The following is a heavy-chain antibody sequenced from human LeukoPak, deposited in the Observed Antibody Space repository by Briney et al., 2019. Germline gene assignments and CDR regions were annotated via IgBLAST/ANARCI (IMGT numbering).Heavy chain of an antibody. D-gene: IGHD1-1*01. Sequence: GGSLRLSCAASGSVYSNYGMHWVRQAPGKGLEWVAVIRHDGSNTYYADSVKGRFAISRDNSKNTLNLQMNSLRPEDTGVYYCAKKMSKATTYFDHWGQGTLVIVSS. CDR2: IRHDGSNT. J-gene: IGHJ4*02. CDR1: GSVYSNYG. V-gene: IGHV3-30*02. CDR3: AKKMSKATTYFDH.